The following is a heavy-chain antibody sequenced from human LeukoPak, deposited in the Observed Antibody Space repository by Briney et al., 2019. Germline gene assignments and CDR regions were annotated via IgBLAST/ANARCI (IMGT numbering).Heavy chain of an antibody. CDR1: GYTFTSYD. V-gene: IGHV1-8*01. CDR3: ARGEWHQRARFDP. CDR2: MNPDSGNS. J-gene: IGHJ5*02. Sequence: GASVKVSCKASGYTFTSYDINWVRQASGQGFEWMGWMNPDSGNSDHAQKLQGRVTMTTDTSTSTAYMELRSLRSDDTAVYYCARGEWHQRARFDPWGQGTLVTVSS. D-gene: IGHD2-2*01.